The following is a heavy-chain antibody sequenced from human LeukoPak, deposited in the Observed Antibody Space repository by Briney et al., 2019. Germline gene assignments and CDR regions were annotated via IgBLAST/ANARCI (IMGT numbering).Heavy chain of an antibody. CDR3: AKVTAVTNTGALDY. Sequence: PGGSLRLSCAASGFTFSSYWMHWVRQAPGKGLVWVSRINSDGSSTTYADSVKGRFTISRDNAKNTLYPQMNSLRVDDTAVYYCAKVTAVTNTGALDYWGQGTLVTVSS. CDR2: INSDGSST. CDR1: GFTFSSYW. V-gene: IGHV3-74*01. D-gene: IGHD4-17*01. J-gene: IGHJ4*02.